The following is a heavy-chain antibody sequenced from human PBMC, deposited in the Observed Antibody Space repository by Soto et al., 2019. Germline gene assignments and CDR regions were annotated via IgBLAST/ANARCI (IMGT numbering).Heavy chain of an antibody. Sequence: ASVKVSCKASGYTFTGYYMHWVRQAPGQGLEWMGWINPNSGGTNYAQKFQGWVTMTRDTSISTAYMELSRLRSDDTAVYYCARDGIAAAGGVFGFDPWGQGTLVTVSS. CDR1: GYTFTGYY. CDR3: ARDGIAAAGGVFGFDP. V-gene: IGHV1-2*04. J-gene: IGHJ5*02. CDR2: INPNSGGT. D-gene: IGHD6-13*01.